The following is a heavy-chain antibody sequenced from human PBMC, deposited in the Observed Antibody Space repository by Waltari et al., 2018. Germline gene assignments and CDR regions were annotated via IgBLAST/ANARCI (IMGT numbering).Heavy chain of an antibody. V-gene: IGHV4-59*11. CDR1: GGSISSHY. CDR2: IYYSGST. Sequence: QVQLQEPGPGLVKPSETLSLTCTVSGGSISSHYWSWIRQPPGKGLEWIGYIYYSGSTNYNPSLKSRVTISVDTSKNQFSLKLSSVTAADTAVYYCARGVEMAPRYYGMDVWGQGTTVTVSS. CDR3: ARGVEMAPRYYGMDV. J-gene: IGHJ6*02. D-gene: IGHD5-12*01.